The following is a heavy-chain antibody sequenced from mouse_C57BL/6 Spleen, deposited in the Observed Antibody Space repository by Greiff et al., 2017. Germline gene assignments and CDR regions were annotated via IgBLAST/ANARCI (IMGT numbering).Heavy chain of an antibody. Sequence: QVQLQQPGAELVRPGSSVKLSCKASGYTFTSYWMHWVKQRPIQGLEWIGNIDPSDSDTHYNQKFKDKATLTVDKSSSTAYMQLSSLTSDDSAVYYCARGKWDDGCRFYAMDYWGQGTSVTVSS. J-gene: IGHJ4*01. CDR2: IDPSDSDT. D-gene: IGHD1-1*01. V-gene: IGHV1-52*01. CDR1: GYTFTSYW. CDR3: ARGKWDDGCRFYAMDY.